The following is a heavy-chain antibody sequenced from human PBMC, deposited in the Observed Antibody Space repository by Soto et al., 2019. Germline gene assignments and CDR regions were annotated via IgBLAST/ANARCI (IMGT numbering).Heavy chain of an antibody. Sequence: GASVKVSCKASGGTFSSYAISWVRQAPGQGLEWMGGIIPIFGTANYAQKFQGRVTITADESTSTAYMELSSLRSEDTAVYYCARDKYSSSWRDAFDIWGQGTMVTVS. CDR1: GGTFSSYA. D-gene: IGHD6-13*01. CDR3: ARDKYSSSWRDAFDI. V-gene: IGHV1-69*13. J-gene: IGHJ3*02. CDR2: IIPIFGTA.